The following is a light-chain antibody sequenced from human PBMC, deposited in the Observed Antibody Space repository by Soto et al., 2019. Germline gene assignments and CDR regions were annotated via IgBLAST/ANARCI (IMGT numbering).Light chain of an antibody. Sequence: EIVLTQSPGTLSLSPGEIATLSCRASQSVSSYYLAWYQQKPGQSPRLLIYDASSRATGIPDRFSGSGSGTDFTLTISRLEPDDFAVYYCQHYGSSRTFGQGTKVEF. V-gene: IGKV3-20*01. CDR1: QSVSSYY. CDR3: QHYGSSRT. CDR2: DAS. J-gene: IGKJ1*01.